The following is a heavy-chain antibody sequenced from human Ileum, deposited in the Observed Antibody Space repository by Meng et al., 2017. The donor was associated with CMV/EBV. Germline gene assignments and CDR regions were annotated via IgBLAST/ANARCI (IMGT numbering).Heavy chain of an antibody. Sequence: GGSLRPSCVTSGFTLSNYAIHWVRQAPGKGLEWVALVSSDGSFEYYADSVKGRFAISRDNSKNTVFLQMNSLRLDDTAMYYCARGTGPGSYLVDYWGQGTLVTVSS. V-gene: IGHV3-30*09. CDR2: VSSDGSFE. CDR1: GFTLSNYA. D-gene: IGHD3-10*01. J-gene: IGHJ4*02. CDR3: ARGTGPGSYLVDY.